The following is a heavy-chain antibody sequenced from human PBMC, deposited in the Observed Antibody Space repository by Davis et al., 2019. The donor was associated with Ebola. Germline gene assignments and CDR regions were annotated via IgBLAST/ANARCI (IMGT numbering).Heavy chain of an antibody. J-gene: IGHJ4*02. CDR3: VRVIPASQSGDF. Sequence: ASVKVSCKASGYTFTGYYIHWVRQAPGHGLEWMGWMNPNSGGTNYAQNFQGRVTMTRATSITTAYLELNDLKSDDTAVYFCVRVIPASQSGDFWGQGTLVTVSP. V-gene: IGHV1-2*02. D-gene: IGHD1-26*01. CDR1: GYTFTGYY. CDR2: MNPNSGGT.